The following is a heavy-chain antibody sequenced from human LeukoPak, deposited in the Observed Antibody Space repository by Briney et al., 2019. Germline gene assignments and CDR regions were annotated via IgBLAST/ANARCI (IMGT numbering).Heavy chain of an antibody. CDR2: ISYDGSNK. Sequence: GRSLRLSCAASGFTFSSYAMHWVRQAPGKELEWVAVISYDGSNKYYADSVKGRFTISRDNSKNTLYLQMNSLRAEDTAVYYCARDSRLVPHDYWGQGTLVTVSS. CDR1: GFTFSSYA. CDR3: ARDSRLVPHDY. D-gene: IGHD2-2*01. J-gene: IGHJ4*02. V-gene: IGHV3-30-3*01.